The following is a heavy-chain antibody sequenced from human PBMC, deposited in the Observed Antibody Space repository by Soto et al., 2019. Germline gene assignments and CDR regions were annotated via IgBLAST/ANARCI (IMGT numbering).Heavy chain of an antibody. CDR3: ARIKWGLNYYNGRDV. J-gene: IGHJ6*02. D-gene: IGHD1-26*01. V-gene: IGHV1-2*02. CDR2: INPKTAAT. CDR1: GYSFSDYF. Sequence: QVQLVQSGAEVKKSGASVKVSCKPSGYSFSDYFIKWVRQAPGQGLEWVAWINPKTAATNYAKKFQGRVSLTWDTSATTADMELTRLRPDDTAVYYCARIKWGLNYYNGRDVWVQGTTVIVSS.